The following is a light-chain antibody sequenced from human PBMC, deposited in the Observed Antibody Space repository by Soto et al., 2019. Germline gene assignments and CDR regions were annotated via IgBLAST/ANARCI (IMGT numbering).Light chain of an antibody. CDR3: QHYNHWPA. J-gene: IGKJ1*01. CDR2: DAS. Sequence: EIVMTQSPATLSVSPGERATLSCRASQSVRSKLAWYQQKPGQAPRLLIYDASTRAPGVPARFSGSGSGTEFTVPISSLQSEDFAVYSCQHYNHWPAFGQGTKVEIK. V-gene: IGKV3-15*01. CDR1: QSVRSK.